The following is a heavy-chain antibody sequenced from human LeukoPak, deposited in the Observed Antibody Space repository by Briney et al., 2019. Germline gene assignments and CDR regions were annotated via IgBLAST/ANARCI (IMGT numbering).Heavy chain of an antibody. J-gene: IGHJ6*03. V-gene: IGHV3-21*01. CDR2: ISPWSDYI. CDR1: GFDFSSYS. D-gene: IGHD3-10*01. CDR3: ARGAGYYYGSGSYYDYYYMDV. Sequence: PGGSLRLSCAASGFDFSSYSMNWVRQAPGKGLEWVSAISPWSDYIYYVDSVKGRFTISRDYAKNSLYLQMNSLRAEDTAVYYCARGAGYYYGSGSYYDYYYMDVWGKGTTVTVSS.